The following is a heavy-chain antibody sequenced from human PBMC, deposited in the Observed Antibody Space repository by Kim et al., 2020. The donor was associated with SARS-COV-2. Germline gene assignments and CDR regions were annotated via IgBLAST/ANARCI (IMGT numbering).Heavy chain of an antibody. Sequence: SETLSLTCAVYGGSFSGYYWSWIRQPPGKGLEWIGEINHSGSTNYNPSLKSRVTISVDTSKNQFSLKLSSVTAADTAVYYCARPRHRTSKGDYCGQGTLVTVSS. V-gene: IGHV4-34*01. J-gene: IGHJ4*02. CDR3: ARPRHRTSKGDY. CDR2: INHSGST. CDR1: GGSFSGYY.